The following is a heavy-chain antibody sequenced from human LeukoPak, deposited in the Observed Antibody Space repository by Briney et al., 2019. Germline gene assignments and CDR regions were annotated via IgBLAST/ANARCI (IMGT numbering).Heavy chain of an antibody. CDR2: IRYDGSNK. V-gene: IGHV3-30*02. CDR3: AKDRHGELFGAFDI. CDR1: GFTFSDYY. Sequence: GGSLRLSCAASGFTFSDYYMSWIRQAPGKGLEWVAFIRYDGSNKYYADSVKGRFTISRDNAKNSLYLQMNSLRAEDTAVYYCAKDRHGELFGAFDIWGQGTMVTVSS. J-gene: IGHJ3*02. D-gene: IGHD3-10*01.